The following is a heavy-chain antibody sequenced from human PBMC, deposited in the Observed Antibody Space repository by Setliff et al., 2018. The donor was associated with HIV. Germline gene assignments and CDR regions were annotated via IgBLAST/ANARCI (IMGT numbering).Heavy chain of an antibody. J-gene: IGHJ2*01. CDR1: GGSISTHY. D-gene: IGHD3-22*01. CDR3: AREATYYYDGSGGFFTTAGPLYLDL. Sequence: SETLSLTCTVSGGSISTHYWSWIRQPPGKGLEWIGTVYYDASTIYTPSLKSRVTISVDTSKNQFSLKLSSVTAADTAVYYCAREATYYYDGSGGFFTTAGPLYLDLWGRGTLVTVSS. CDR2: VYYDAST. V-gene: IGHV4-59*11.